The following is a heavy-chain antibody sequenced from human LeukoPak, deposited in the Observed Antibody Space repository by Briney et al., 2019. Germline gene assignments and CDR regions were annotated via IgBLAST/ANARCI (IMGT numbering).Heavy chain of an antibody. CDR3: ARAPGRAGFDY. J-gene: IGHJ4*02. CDR2: INSDGDGSGT. D-gene: IGHD5-24*01. V-gene: IGHV3-74*01. CDR1: GFTFSSYW. Sequence: GGSLRLSCAASGFTFSSYWMHWVRQAPGKGLVWVSRINSDGDGSGTSYADSVKGRFTISRDNAKNTLYLQMNSLRAEDTAVYYCARAPGRAGFDYWGQGTLVTVSS.